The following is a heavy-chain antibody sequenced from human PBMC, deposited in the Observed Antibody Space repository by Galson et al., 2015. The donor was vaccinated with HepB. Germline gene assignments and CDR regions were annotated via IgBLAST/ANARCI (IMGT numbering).Heavy chain of an antibody. Sequence: SLRLSCAASGFTFSSYSMNWVRQAPGKGLEWVSSISSSSSYRYYADSVKGRFTISRDNAKNSLYLQMNSLRAEDTAVYYCARDPSPADFWSGYSGLDPWGQGTLVTVSS. D-gene: IGHD3-3*01. CDR2: ISSSSSYR. J-gene: IGHJ5*02. CDR1: GFTFSSYS. V-gene: IGHV3-21*01. CDR3: ARDPSPADFWSGYSGLDP.